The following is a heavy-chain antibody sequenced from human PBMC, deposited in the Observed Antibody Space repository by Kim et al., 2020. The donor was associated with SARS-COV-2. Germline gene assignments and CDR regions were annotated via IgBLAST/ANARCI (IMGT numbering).Heavy chain of an antibody. J-gene: IGHJ4*02. Sequence: ASVKVSCKASGYTVTRFYMHWVRQAPGQGLEWMGIINPSDRSTTYAQKFQGRVTMTRDTSTNTVYMELSSLRSEDTAVYYCARDQGSGWSYFDYWGQGTLVTVSS. CDR3: ARDQGSGWSYFDY. D-gene: IGHD6-19*01. CDR1: GYTVTRFY. CDR2: INPSDRST. V-gene: IGHV1-46*01.